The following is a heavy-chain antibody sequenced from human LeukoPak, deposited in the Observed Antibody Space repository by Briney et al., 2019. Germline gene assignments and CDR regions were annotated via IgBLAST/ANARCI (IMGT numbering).Heavy chain of an antibody. J-gene: IGHJ4*02. CDR1: GFTFSSYA. Sequence: PGGSLRLSCAASGFTFSSYAMSWVRQAPGKGLEWVSAISGSGGSTYYADSVKGRFTISRDNSKNTLYLQMNSLRAEDTAVYYCAKGGVQEDTAMDFDYWGQGTLVTVSS. D-gene: IGHD5-18*01. CDR3: AKGGVQEDTAMDFDY. CDR2: ISGSGGST. V-gene: IGHV3-23*01.